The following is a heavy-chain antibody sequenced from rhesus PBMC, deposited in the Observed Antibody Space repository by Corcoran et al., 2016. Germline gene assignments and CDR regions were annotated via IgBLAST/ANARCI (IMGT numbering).Heavy chain of an antibody. CDR1: GASINSSY. V-gene: IGHV4-147*01. Sequence: QVQLQESGPGLVKPSETLPLTCAVSGASINSSYWSGIRHPPGKGLGWIVYTPGGSGDTRYNPSLKSRVTISKDSSKNQFSLKLSSVTAADTAIYYCARVLTNGLGDSWGQGVLVTVSS. D-gene: IGHD2-15*01. CDR3: ARVLTNGLGDS. J-gene: IGHJ4*01. CDR2: TPGGSGDT.